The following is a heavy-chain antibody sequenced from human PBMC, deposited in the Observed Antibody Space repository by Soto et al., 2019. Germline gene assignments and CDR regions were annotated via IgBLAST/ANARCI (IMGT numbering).Heavy chain of an antibody. J-gene: IGHJ6*02. V-gene: IGHV4-59*11. Sequence: QVHLQESGPELVKPSETLSLTCRVSGVSLTSHYWTWIRQSPGKGLEWIGYIYYSGSTNYSPSLKSRLTMSIDTPSNQYSLNLSSVTAADTAIYYCARLRDRSGTASIYKGMDVWGPGTMVTVSS. D-gene: IGHD3-22*01. CDR1: GVSLTSHY. CDR2: IYYSGST. CDR3: ARLRDRSGTASIYKGMDV.